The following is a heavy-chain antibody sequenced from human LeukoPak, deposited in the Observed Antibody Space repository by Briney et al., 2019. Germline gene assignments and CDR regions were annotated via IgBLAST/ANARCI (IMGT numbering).Heavy chain of an antibody. CDR2: IYYSGTT. D-gene: IGHD1-26*01. CDR3: ARGGSGSYYSVYYAVDV. CDR1: GGPISSGGNF. V-gene: IGHV4-31*03. Sequence: SQTLSLTCTVSGGPISSGGNFWSWIRQRPGKGLEWIGFIYYSGTTYSNPSLKSRVAISADMSKNEFSLKLNSLTAADTAVYYCARGGSGSYYSVYYAVDVWGQGTTVTVS. J-gene: IGHJ6*02.